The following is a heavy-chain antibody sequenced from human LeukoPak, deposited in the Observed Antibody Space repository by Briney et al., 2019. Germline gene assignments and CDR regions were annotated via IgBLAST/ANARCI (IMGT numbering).Heavy chain of an antibody. D-gene: IGHD2-15*01. Sequence: GASVKVSCKASANTFTSYDINWVRQATGQGLAWMGWMNPNSGNTDYAQKFQGRVTMTRNTSISTAYMELSSLRYEDTAVYYCARGAPGSYCSGGSCPYFDYWGQGTLISVSS. CDR2: MNPNSGNT. V-gene: IGHV1-8*01. CDR1: ANTFTSYD. J-gene: IGHJ4*02. CDR3: ARGAPGSYCSGGSCPYFDY.